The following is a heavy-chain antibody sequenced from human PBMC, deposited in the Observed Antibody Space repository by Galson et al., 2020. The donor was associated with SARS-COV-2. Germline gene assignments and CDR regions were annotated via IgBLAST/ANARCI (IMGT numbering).Heavy chain of an antibody. CDR1: GGSIRSGHW. CDR2: IDHNENT. D-gene: IGHD2-21*02. Sequence: ASETLSLTCAVSGGSIRSGHWWSWVRQTPGKGLEWIGDIDHNENTNYNPSLKSRVSMSVDNSKNQFYLKVYSVSAADTAVYFCAWIIVLMTAAHFDYWGQGTLITVSS. V-gene: IGHV4-4*02. J-gene: IGHJ4*02. CDR3: AWIIVLMTAAHFDY.